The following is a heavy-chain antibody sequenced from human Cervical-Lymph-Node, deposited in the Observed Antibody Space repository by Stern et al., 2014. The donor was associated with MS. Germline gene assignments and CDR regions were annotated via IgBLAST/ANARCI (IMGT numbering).Heavy chain of an antibody. V-gene: IGHV5-51*03. CDR1: GYTFTNYW. CDR2: LYPDDLSTRYDM. D-gene: IGHD3-10*02. CDR3: ARRGDGGVRGYYGLDV. Sequence: EVHLVESGAEVKKPGESLKLSCKGSGYTFTNYWIGWVRQLPGKGLAGMGILYPDDLSTRYDMRYSPSFQGQVTISADKSISTAYLQWSSLKASDSAMYFCARRGDGGVRGYYGLDVWGQGTTVTVSS. J-gene: IGHJ6*02.